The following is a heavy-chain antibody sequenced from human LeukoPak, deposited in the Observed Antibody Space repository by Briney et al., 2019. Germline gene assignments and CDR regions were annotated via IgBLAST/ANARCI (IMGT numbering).Heavy chain of an antibody. V-gene: IGHV4-59*04. J-gene: IGHJ5*02. D-gene: IGHD3-22*01. CDR3: ARHHAAGDFYDSSGSNLFDP. CDR2: IYYSGST. CDR1: GGSISNYY. Sequence: SETLSLTCTVSGGSISNYYWGWIRQPPGKGLEWIATIYYSGSTYYNPSLKSRVTMSVDTSKNQFSLRLNSVTAADTAVYYCARHHAAGDFYDSSGSNLFDPWGQGTLVTVSS.